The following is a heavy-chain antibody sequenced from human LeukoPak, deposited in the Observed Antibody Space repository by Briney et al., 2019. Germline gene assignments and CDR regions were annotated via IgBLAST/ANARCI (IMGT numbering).Heavy chain of an antibody. J-gene: IGHJ5*02. CDR3: ARDLIAVQNDGWFDP. D-gene: IGHD6-19*01. CDR1: GGSIISHY. Sequence: SETLSHTCTVSGGSIISHYWSWIRQPPGKGLEWIGYIYYSGSTYYNPSLKSRVTISVDTSKNQFSLKLSSVTAADTAVYYCARDLIAVQNDGWFDPWGQGTLVTVSS. CDR2: IYYSGST. V-gene: IGHV4-59*11.